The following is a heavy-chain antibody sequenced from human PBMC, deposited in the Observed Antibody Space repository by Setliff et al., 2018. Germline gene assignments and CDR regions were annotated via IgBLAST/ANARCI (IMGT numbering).Heavy chain of an antibody. J-gene: IGHJ4*02. CDR1: GFTFGSYW. D-gene: IGHD3-16*02. V-gene: IGHV3-7*01. CDR3: ASGPTFGGVIVDY. Sequence: GGSLRLSCAASGFTFGSYWMTWVRQAPEKGLEWVANIHQDGSERHYVDSVKGRFTISRDNAKNSLFLQMNSLRAEDTAVYYCASGPTFGGVIVDYWGQGTLVTVSS. CDR2: IHQDGSER.